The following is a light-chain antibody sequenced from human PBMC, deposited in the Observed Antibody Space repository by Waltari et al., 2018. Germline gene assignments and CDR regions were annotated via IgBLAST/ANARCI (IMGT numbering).Light chain of an antibody. V-gene: IGKV3-20*01. CDR3: QQYGSSST. Sequence: EIVLTQSPVTLSLSPGARATLSCRASQSVTSNYLVWYQQKPGQAPRLLIYGASSRATGIPDRFSGSGSGTDFTLTISRLEPEDFAVYYCQQYGSSSTFGQGTRLEIK. CDR1: QSVTSNY. CDR2: GAS. J-gene: IGKJ5*01.